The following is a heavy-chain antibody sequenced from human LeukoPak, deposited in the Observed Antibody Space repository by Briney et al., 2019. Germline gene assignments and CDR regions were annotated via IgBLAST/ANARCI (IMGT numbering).Heavy chain of an antibody. Sequence: PSQTLSLTCTVSGRSISSGSYYSSWIPQPAGKGLEWIGRIYTSGRTNYNPSLKSRVTISVETSKNQFSLKLSSVTAADTAVDFCARILVDYSLDYWGQGTLVTVSS. D-gene: IGHD2-15*01. CDR1: GRSISSGSYY. CDR2: IYTSGRT. CDR3: ARILVDYSLDY. V-gene: IGHV4-61*02. J-gene: IGHJ4*02.